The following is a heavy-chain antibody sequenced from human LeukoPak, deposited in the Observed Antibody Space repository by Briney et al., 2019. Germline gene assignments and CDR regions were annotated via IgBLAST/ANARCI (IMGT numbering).Heavy chain of an antibody. CDR2: ISSSSSYI. CDR3: ARDGAQWLANLYFDY. J-gene: IGHJ4*02. Sequence: PGGSLRLSCAAPGFTFSSYSMNWVSQAPGKGLEWVSSISSSSSYIYYADSVKGRFTISRDNAKNSLYLQMNSLRAEDTAVYYCARDGAQWLANLYFDYWGQGTLVTVSS. D-gene: IGHD6-19*01. V-gene: IGHV3-21*01. CDR1: GFTFSSYS.